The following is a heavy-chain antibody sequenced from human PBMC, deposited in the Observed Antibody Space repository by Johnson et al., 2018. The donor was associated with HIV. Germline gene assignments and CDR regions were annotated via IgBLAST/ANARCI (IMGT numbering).Heavy chain of an antibody. Sequence: VQLVESGGGLIQPGGSLRLSCAASGFTVSSNYMSWVRQAPGKGLEWVSVIYSGGSTYYADSVKGRFTISRGNSKNTLYLQMNSLRAEDTAVYHCARERPGYGGHDAFDVWGQGTMVTVSS. CDR3: ARERPGYGGHDAFDV. J-gene: IGHJ3*01. V-gene: IGHV3-53*01. CDR1: GFTVSSNY. CDR2: IYSGGST. D-gene: IGHD4-23*01.